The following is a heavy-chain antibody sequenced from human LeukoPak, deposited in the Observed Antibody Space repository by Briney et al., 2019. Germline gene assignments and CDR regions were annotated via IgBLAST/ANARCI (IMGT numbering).Heavy chain of an antibody. CDR2: ISTTGSSI. V-gene: IGHV3-48*03. CDR3: ARDPTNY. CDR1: GFTFSSYE. Sequence: PGGSLRLSCAASGFTFSSYEMNWVRQAPGKGLEWVSYISTTGSSIYYADSVKGRFTISRDNVKNLLYLQMNSLRAEDTAVYYCARDPTNYWGQGTLVTVSS. J-gene: IGHJ4*02.